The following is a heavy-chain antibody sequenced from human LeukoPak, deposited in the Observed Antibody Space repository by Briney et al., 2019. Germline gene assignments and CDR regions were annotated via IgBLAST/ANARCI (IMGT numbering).Heavy chain of an antibody. CDR1: GGSISSHY. CDR2: MHYRGNT. J-gene: IGHJ4*02. Sequence: SETLSLTCTVSGGSISSHYWSWLRQSPGKGLEWIGFMHYRGNTNSNPSLRSRVTISMDTSKNQFSLKMSSVTAADTAMYYCARVRRDIVATIPPYFDYWGQGTLVTVSS. CDR3: ARVRRDIVATIPPYFDY. V-gene: IGHV4-59*11. D-gene: IGHD5-12*01.